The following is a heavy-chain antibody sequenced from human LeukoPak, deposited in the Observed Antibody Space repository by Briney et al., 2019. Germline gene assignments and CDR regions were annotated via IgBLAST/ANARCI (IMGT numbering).Heavy chain of an antibody. CDR2: ISGSGGST. CDR1: GFTFSGYA. CDR3: AKDFPGINDYGSGSHL. J-gene: IGHJ4*02. Sequence: GGSLRLSCAASGFTFSGYAMSWVRQAPGKGLEWVSAISGSGGSTYYADSVKGRFTISRDNSKNTLYLQMNSLRAEDTAVYYCAKDFPGINDYGSGSHLGGQGTLVTVSS. V-gene: IGHV3-23*01. D-gene: IGHD3-10*01.